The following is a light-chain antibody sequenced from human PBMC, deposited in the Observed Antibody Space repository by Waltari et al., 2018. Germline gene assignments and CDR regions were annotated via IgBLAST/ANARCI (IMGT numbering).Light chain of an antibody. Sequence: SYELTQPPSLSVSPGQTASITCSGDKLEDKYACWYQQKPGQSPVLVIYQDNKRPSGIPGRFSGFISGNTATLTISETQAMEEADYDCQAWDSSIVVFGGGTKLTVL. J-gene: IGLJ2*01. CDR1: KLEDKY. CDR3: QAWDSSIVV. CDR2: QDN. V-gene: IGLV3-1*01.